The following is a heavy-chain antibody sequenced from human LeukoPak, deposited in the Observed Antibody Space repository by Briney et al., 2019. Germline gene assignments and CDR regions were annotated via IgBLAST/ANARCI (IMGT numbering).Heavy chain of an antibody. CDR3: ARAPWGYDSSAEGYFDY. CDR2: ISGSGGST. D-gene: IGHD3-22*01. Sequence: PGGSLRLSCAASGFTFSSYAMSWVRQAPGKGLEWVSAISGSGGSTYYADSVKGRFTISRDNSKNTLYLQMNSLRAEDTAVYYCARAPWGYDSSAEGYFDYWGQGTLVTVSS. J-gene: IGHJ4*02. V-gene: IGHV3-23*01. CDR1: GFTFSSYA.